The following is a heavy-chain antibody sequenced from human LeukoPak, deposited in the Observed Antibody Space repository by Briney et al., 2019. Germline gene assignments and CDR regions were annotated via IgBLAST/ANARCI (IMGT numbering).Heavy chain of an antibody. CDR2: ISSNGGST. D-gene: IGHD2-21*02. CDR1: GFTFSSYA. CDR3: ARDGGTYCGGDCYGD. J-gene: IGHJ4*02. V-gene: IGHV3-64*01. Sequence: PGGSLRLSCAASGFTFSSYAMRWVRQAPGKGLEYVSAISSNGGSTSYANSVKGRFTISRDNSKNTLYLQMGSLRAEDMAAYYCARDGGTYCGGDCYGDWGQGTLVTVSS.